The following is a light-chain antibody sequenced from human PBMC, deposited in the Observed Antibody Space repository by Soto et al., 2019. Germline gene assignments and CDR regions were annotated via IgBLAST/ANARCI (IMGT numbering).Light chain of an antibody. CDR1: SSGVGGYNY. CDR3: RSYAGSDKYV. V-gene: IGLV2-8*01. Sequence: VLTQPRSSCGSPAQSAALSCTGTSSGVGGYNYASRYQQHPGEAPKLMIYEVNKRPSRVPDRFSGSESGNTASLTVSGVQAEDEADYYCRSYAGSDKYVFGTGTKVTVL. J-gene: IGLJ1*01. CDR2: EVN.